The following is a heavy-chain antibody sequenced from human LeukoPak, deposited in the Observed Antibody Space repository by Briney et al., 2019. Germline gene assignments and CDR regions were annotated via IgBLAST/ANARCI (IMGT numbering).Heavy chain of an antibody. J-gene: IGHJ1*01. Sequence: PGGSLRLSCAASGFSFSDYYMGWIRQTPEEGLEWLSYISSSSDYKNYADSLKGRFTISRDNAKNSVYLQMNSLRAEDTAVYYCARQGLYDSSDFWTFQHWGQGTLVTVSS. CDR2: ISSSSDYK. CDR1: GFSFSDYY. D-gene: IGHD3/OR15-3a*01. V-gene: IGHV3-11*06. CDR3: ARQGLYDSSDFWTFQH.